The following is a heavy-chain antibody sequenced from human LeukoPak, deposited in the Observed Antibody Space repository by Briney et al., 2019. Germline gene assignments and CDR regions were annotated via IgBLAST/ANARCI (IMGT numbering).Heavy chain of an antibody. CDR3: ARHSRWLPNWFDP. CDR1: GGSISSYY. CDR2: ISNSEST. Sequence: SETVSLTCTVSGGSISSYYWSWIRQPPGKGLEWIGYISNSESTNYNPSLKSRVTISVDTSKNQFSLKLSSVTAADTAVYYCARHSRWLPNWFDPWGQGTLVTVSS. D-gene: IGHD5-24*01. V-gene: IGHV4-59*08. J-gene: IGHJ5*02.